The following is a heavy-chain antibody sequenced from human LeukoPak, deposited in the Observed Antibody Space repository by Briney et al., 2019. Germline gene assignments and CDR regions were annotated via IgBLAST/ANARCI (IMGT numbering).Heavy chain of an antibody. D-gene: IGHD7-27*01. CDR2: IKEDGSEE. J-gene: IGHJ6*02. Sequence: PGGSLRLSCAASGFTFSDYWMIWVRQAPGKGPEWVASIKEDGSEEYCVDSVKGRFTVSRDNAQKSLFLQMNSLRVEDTAVYYCATYKNWVAGDVWGQGTTVSVSS. V-gene: IGHV3-7*01. CDR1: GFTFSDYW. CDR3: ATYKNWVAGDV.